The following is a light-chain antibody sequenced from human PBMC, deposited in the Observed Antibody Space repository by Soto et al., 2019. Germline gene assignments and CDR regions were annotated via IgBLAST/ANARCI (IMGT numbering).Light chain of an antibody. J-gene: IGKJ2*01. CDR1: QSISSW. Sequence: DIPMTQSPSALSASVGDRVTITCRASQSISSWLAWYQQKPGKAPNLLIYDISNLKSGVPSRFSGSVSGTEFTLTISSLQPVDFATYYCQQYNRYSYTFGQGTKLEI. V-gene: IGKV1-5*01. CDR2: DIS. CDR3: QQYNRYSYT.